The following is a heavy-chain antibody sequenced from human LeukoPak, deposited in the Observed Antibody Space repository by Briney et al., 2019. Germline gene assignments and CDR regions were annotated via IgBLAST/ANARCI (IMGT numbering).Heavy chain of an antibody. CDR2: ISWNSGSI. J-gene: IGHJ3*02. Sequence: GGSLRLSCAASGFTFDDYAMHWVRQAPGKGLEWVSGISWNSGSIGYADSVKGRFTISRDNAKNSLYLQMNSLRAEDTALYYCATDGPEAFDIWGQGTMVTVSS. CDR3: ATDGPEAFDI. CDR1: GFTFDDYA. V-gene: IGHV3-9*01.